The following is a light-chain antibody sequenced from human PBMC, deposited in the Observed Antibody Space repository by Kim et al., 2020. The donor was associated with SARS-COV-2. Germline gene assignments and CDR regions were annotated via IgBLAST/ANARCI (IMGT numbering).Light chain of an antibody. CDR1: SIGSGYD. Sequence: GQRVTISCTGASIGSGYDGHWYQQVPGTAPRLLIFGNNHRPSGVPDRFSGSKSGTSASLAISGRQADDEAHYYCQSYDNSLSGVRVFGGGTQLTVL. V-gene: IGLV1-40*01. CDR2: GNN. CDR3: QSYDNSLSGVRV. J-gene: IGLJ3*02.